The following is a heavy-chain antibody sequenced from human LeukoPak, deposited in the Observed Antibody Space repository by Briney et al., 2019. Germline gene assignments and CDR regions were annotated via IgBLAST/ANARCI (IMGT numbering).Heavy chain of an antibody. J-gene: IGHJ4*02. V-gene: IGHV3-74*01. D-gene: IGHD6-13*01. CDR1: GFTFSSYW. CDR2: INSDGSST. Sequence: GGSPRLSCAASGFTFSSYWMRWVRQPPGKGLVWVSRINSDGSSTSYADSVKGRFTISRDNAKNTLYLQMSSLRAEDTAVYYCARVAGGSSPYYFDYWGRGTLVTVSS. CDR3: ARVAGGSSPYYFDY.